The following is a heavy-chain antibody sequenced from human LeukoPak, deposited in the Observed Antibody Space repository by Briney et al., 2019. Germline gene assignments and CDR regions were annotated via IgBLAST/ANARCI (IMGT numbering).Heavy chain of an antibody. CDR1: GYTFTSYY. CDR2: INPSGGST. CDR3: ARDRLSRRPSKYNWFDP. J-gene: IGHJ5*02. Sequence: GASVKVSCKASGYTFTSYYMHWVRQAPGQGLEWMGIINPSGGSTSYAQKFQGRVTMTRDTSTSTVYMELSSLRSEDTAVYYCARDRLSRRPSKYNWFDPWGQGTLVTVSS. D-gene: IGHD3-16*01. V-gene: IGHV1-46*01.